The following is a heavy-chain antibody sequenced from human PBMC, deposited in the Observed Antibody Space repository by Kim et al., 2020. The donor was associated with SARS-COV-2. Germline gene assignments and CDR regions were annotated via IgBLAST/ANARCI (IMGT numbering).Heavy chain of an antibody. Sequence: QGRVTITPDKSTSTAYMELSSLRSEDTAVYYCARDTAYCSGGSCYYYFDYWGQGTLVTVSS. D-gene: IGHD2-15*01. CDR3: ARDTAYCSGGSCYYYFDY. V-gene: IGHV1-69*04. J-gene: IGHJ4*02.